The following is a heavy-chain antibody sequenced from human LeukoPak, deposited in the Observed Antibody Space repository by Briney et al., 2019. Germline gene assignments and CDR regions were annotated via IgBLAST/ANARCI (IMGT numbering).Heavy chain of an antibody. D-gene: IGHD3-22*01. CDR3: ARSGQWLLLRDAFDI. Sequence: GGSLRLSCAASGFTFSSYAMHWVRQAPGKGLEWVAVISYDGSNKYYADSVKGRFTISRDNSKNTLYLQMNSLRAEDTAVYYCARSGQWLLLRDAFDIWGQGTMVTVSS. V-gene: IGHV3-30*04. CDR1: GFTFSSYA. J-gene: IGHJ3*02. CDR2: ISYDGSNK.